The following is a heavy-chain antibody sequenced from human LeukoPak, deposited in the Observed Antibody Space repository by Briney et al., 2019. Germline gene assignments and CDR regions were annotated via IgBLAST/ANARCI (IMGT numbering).Heavy chain of an antibody. CDR3: ARAPRRAVAGTYRYYFDY. CDR2: MNPNSGNT. CDR1: GYTFTSYD. V-gene: IGHV1-8*01. D-gene: IGHD6-19*01. J-gene: IGHJ4*02. Sequence: ASVKVSCKASGYTFTSYDINWVRQATGQGLEWMGWMNPNSGNTGYAQKFQGRVTMTRNTSISTAYMELSSLRSEDTAVYYRARAPRRAVAGTYRYYFDYWGQGTLVTVSS.